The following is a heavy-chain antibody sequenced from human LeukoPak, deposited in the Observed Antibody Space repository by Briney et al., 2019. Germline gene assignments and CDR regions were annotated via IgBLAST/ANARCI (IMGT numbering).Heavy chain of an antibody. J-gene: IGHJ6*03. CDR1: GGSISSSSYY. Sequence: SETLSLTRTVSGGSISSSSYYWGWIRQPPGKGLEWIGSIFYSGSTYYNPSLKSRVTISVDTSKNQFSLKLSSVTAADTAVYYCARPRRNYYYMDVWGKGTTVTVSS. D-gene: IGHD1-14*01. CDR2: IFYSGST. CDR3: ARPRRNYYYMDV. V-gene: IGHV4-39*01.